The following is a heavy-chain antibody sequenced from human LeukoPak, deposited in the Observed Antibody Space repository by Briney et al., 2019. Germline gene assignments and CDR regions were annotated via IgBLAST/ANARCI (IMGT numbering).Heavy chain of an antibody. CDR3: ARQLGYCSSTSCYADKVDY. Sequence: SETLSLTCTVSGGSISGSSYYWGWIRQPPGKGLEWIGSIYYSGSTYYNPSPKSRVTISVDTSKNQFSLKLSSVTAADTAVYYRARQLGYCSSTSCYADKVDYWGQGTLVTVSS. D-gene: IGHD2-2*01. CDR1: GGSISGSSYY. J-gene: IGHJ4*02. V-gene: IGHV4-39*01. CDR2: IYYSGST.